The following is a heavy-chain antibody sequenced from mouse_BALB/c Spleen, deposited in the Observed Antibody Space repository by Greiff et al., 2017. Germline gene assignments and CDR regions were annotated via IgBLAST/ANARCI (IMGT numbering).Heavy chain of an antibody. CDR3: ARDDDYDGKNAMDY. D-gene: IGHD2-4*01. Sequence: EVQPQQSGPGLVKPSQSLSLTCSVTGYSITSGYYWNWIRQFPGNKLEWMGYISYDGSNNYNPSLKNRIPITRDTSKNQFFLKLNSVTTEDTATYYCARDDDYDGKNAMDYWGQGTSVTVSS. J-gene: IGHJ4*01. V-gene: IGHV3-6*02. CDR1: GYSITSGYY. CDR2: ISYDGSN.